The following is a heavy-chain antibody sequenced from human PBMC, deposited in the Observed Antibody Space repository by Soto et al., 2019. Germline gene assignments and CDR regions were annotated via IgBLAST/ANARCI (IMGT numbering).Heavy chain of an antibody. J-gene: IGHJ3*02. V-gene: IGHV1-69*06. D-gene: IGHD1-1*01. Sequence: SVKVSCKASGGTFSSYAISWVRQAPGQGLEWMGGIIPIFGTANYAQKFQGRVTITADKSTSTAYMELSSLRSEDTAVYYCARANWNDDGDAFDIWGQGTMVTVSS. CDR3: ARANWNDDGDAFDI. CDR1: GGTFSSYA. CDR2: IIPIFGTA.